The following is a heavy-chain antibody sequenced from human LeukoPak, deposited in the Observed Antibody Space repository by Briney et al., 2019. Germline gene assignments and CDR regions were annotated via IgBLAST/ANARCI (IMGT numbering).Heavy chain of an antibody. CDR2: INHSGST. J-gene: IGHJ4*02. CDR1: GGSFSGYY. CDR3: ARAGQWLVR. D-gene: IGHD6-19*01. V-gene: IGHV4-34*01. Sequence: KPSETLSLTCAVYGGSFSGYYWSWIRQPPGKGLEWIGEINHSGSTNYNPSLKSRVTISVDTSKNQFSLKLSSVTAADTAVYYCARAGQWLVRWGQGTLVTVSS.